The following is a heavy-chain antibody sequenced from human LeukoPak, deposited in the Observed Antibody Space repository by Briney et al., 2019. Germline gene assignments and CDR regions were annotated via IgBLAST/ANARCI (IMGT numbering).Heavy chain of an antibody. CDR1: GYTFTSYD. CDR3: ARNYYGSRSYPLVDY. V-gene: IGHV1-8*03. CDR2: MNPNSGNT. Sequence: GASVKVSCKASGYTFTSYDINWVRQATGQGLEWMGWMNPNSGNTGYAQKFQGRVTITRSTSISTAYMELSSLRSEDTAVYYCARNYYGSRSYPLVDYWGQGTLVTVSS. J-gene: IGHJ4*02. D-gene: IGHD3-10*01.